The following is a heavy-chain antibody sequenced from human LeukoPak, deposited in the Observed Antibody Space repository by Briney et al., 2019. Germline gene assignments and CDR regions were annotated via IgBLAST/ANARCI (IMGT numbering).Heavy chain of an antibody. D-gene: IGHD3-9*01. CDR3: AREAAGILRYFDWSSYYFDY. CDR1: GFTFSSYS. Sequence: GGSLRLSCAASGFTFSSYSMNWVRQAPGKGLEWVSSISSSSSYIYYADSVKGRFTISRDNAKTSLYLQMNRLRAEDTAVYYCAREAAGILRYFDWSSYYFDYWGQGTLVTVSS. J-gene: IGHJ4*02. CDR2: ISSSSSYI. V-gene: IGHV3-21*01.